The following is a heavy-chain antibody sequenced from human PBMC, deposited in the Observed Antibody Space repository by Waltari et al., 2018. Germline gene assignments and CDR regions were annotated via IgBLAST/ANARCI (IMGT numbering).Heavy chain of an antibody. J-gene: IGHJ4*02. D-gene: IGHD2-15*01. V-gene: IGHV3-21*01. CDR3: AREWGVMVGTAGFYFDY. CDR2: ISSGSSYI. CDR1: GFTFSSYT. Sequence: EVQLLGSGGGVVKPGGSVRRYCAAAGFTFSSYTVHGVRQAPGKGLEWVSSISSGSSYIYYADSVKGRFTISRDNAKNSLYLQMNSLRVEDTAVYYCAREWGVMVGTAGFYFDYWGQGALVTVSS.